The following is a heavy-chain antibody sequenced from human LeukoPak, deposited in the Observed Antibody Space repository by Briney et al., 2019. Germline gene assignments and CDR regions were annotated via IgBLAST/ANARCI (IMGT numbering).Heavy chain of an antibody. D-gene: IGHD3-10*01. CDR2: IKQVGSEK. V-gene: IGHV3-7*01. CDR3: ARDSVRRLWFGELPVGGWCDY. CDR1: GFTFSSYS. J-gene: IGHJ4*02. Sequence: PGGSLRLSCAASGFTFSSYSMNWVRQAPGKGLEWVANIKQVGSEKYYVDSVKGRFTISRDNAKNSLYLQMNSLRAEDTAVYYCARDSVRRLWFGELPVGGWCDYWGQGTLVTVSS.